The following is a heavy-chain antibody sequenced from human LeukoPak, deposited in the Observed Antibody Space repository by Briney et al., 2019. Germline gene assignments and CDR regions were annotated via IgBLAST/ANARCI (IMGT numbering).Heavy chain of an antibody. J-gene: IGHJ4*02. CDR1: GFSFTKYW. CDR3: ARGGYSFDY. CDR2: LHPDGSER. Sequence: GGSLRLSCVASGFSFTKYWMTWFRQAPGKGLEWVARLHPDGSERNYVGSVEGRFTVFGDNAKSSLFLQMHSLRVEDTAVYYCARGGYSFDYLGQGALVTVPS. V-gene: IGHV3-7*01. D-gene: IGHD5-12*01.